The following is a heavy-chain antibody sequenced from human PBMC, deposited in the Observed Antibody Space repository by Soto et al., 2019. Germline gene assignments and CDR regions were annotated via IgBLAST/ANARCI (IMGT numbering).Heavy chain of an antibody. D-gene: IGHD3-16*01. V-gene: IGHV3-30-3*01. J-gene: IGHJ4*02. CDR3: ARDKSPLGQTFDY. CDR1: GFTFSSYA. CDR2: ISYDGSNK. Sequence: GGSLRLSCAASGFTFSSYAMHWVRQAPGKGLEWVAVISYDGSNKYYADSVKGRFTISRDNSKDTLYPQMNSLRAEDTAVYYCARDKSPLGQTFDYWGQGTLVTVS.